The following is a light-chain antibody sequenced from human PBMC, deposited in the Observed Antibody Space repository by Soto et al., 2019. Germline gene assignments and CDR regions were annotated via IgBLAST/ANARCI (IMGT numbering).Light chain of an antibody. CDR2: DAS. Sequence: EIVMTQSPATLSVSPGERATLSCRASQSVRSNLAWYQQEPGQAPRLLIYDASTRDTGIPARFSGSGSGTEFTLTISSLQSEDYAVYYCQPYNDWPSWTFGQGTKVDNK. CDR3: QPYNDWPSWT. J-gene: IGKJ1*01. V-gene: IGKV3D-15*01. CDR1: QSVRSN.